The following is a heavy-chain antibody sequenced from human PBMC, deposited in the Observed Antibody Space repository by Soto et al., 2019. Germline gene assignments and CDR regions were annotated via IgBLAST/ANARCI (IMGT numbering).Heavy chain of an antibody. Sequence: SGGSLRLSCAASGFTFSSYAMSWVRQAPGKGLEWVSAISGSGGSTYYADSVKGRFTISRDNSKNTLYLQMNSLRAEDTAVYYCAKDLSVTTFLRYYYYGMDVWGQGTTVTVSS. J-gene: IGHJ6*02. V-gene: IGHV3-23*01. CDR2: ISGSGGST. CDR1: GFTFSSYA. CDR3: AKDLSVTTFLRYYYYGMDV. D-gene: IGHD3-16*01.